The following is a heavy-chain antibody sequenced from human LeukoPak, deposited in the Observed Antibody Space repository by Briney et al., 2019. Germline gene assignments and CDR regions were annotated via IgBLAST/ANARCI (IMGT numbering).Heavy chain of an antibody. D-gene: IGHD5-12*01. CDR3: AQDASGYDYYFDY. J-gene: IGHJ4*02. CDR1: RFTFRSYG. Sequence: GSSVRLFYGASRFTFRSYGMQGVREARGKGRVGVTVISYDGSNKYYADSVTGRFTISRDNSKTTLYLQMNSLRAEDTAVYYCAQDASGYDYYFDYWGQGTLVTVSS. V-gene: IGHV3-30*18. CDR2: ISYDGSNK.